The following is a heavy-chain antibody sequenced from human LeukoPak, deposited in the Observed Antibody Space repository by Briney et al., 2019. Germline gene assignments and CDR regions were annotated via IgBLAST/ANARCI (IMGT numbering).Heavy chain of an antibody. V-gene: IGHV3-23*01. CDR3: AKGRDSSGRQYFQH. Sequence: GGSLRRSCAASGFTFSSYAMSWVRQAPGKGLEWVSGISGSGGSTYYADSVKGRFTISRDNSMNTLYLQMNSLRAEDTAVYFCAKGRDSSGRQYFQHWGQGTLVTVSS. J-gene: IGHJ1*01. D-gene: IGHD3-22*01. CDR1: GFTFSSYA. CDR2: ISGSGGST.